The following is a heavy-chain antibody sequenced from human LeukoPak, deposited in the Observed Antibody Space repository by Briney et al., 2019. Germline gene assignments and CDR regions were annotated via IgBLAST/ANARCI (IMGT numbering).Heavy chain of an antibody. CDR1: GGTFSSYA. J-gene: IGHJ4*02. CDR2: ISTYNGNT. V-gene: IGHV1-18*01. Sequence: GASVKVSCKASGGTFSSYAISWVRQAPGQGLEWMGWISTYNGNTNYAQKLQGRVTMTTDTSTSTGYMELRSLRSDDTAVYYCARAGITTQIDYWGQGTLVTVSS. CDR3: ARAGITTQIDY. D-gene: IGHD6-19*01.